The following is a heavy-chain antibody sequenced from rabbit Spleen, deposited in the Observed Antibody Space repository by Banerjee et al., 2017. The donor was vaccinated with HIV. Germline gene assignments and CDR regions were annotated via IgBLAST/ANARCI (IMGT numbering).Heavy chain of an antibody. D-gene: IGHD4-1*01. J-gene: IGHJ4*01. Sequence: QEHLVESGGGLVQPEGSLTLTCTASGFSFSSSYYMCWVRQAPGKGLEWIACIYGGDGSSTAYANWAKGRFTISKTSSTTVTLQMTSLTAADTATYFCARDLAGVIGWNFSLWGPGTLVTVS. CDR2: IYGGDGSST. V-gene: IGHV1S45*01. CDR3: ARDLAGVIGWNFSL. CDR1: GFSFSSSYY.